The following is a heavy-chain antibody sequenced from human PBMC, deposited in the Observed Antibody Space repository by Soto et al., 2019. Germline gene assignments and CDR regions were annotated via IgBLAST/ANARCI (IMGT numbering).Heavy chain of an antibody. Sequence: EVQLVESGGGLVQPGRSLRLSCAASGFTFDDYAMHWVRQAPGKGLEWVSGISWNSGSIGYADSVKGRFTISRDNAKTSLYLQMNSLRAEDTALYYCAKDGGITMVRGVITKSSGFDYWGQGTLVTVSS. V-gene: IGHV3-9*01. CDR2: ISWNSGSI. J-gene: IGHJ4*02. CDR3: AKDGGITMVRGVITKSSGFDY. D-gene: IGHD3-10*01. CDR1: GFTFDDYA.